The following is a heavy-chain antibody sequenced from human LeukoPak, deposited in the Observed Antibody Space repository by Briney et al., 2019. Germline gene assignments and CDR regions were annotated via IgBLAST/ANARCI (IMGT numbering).Heavy chain of an antibody. Sequence: NPSETLSLTCTVSGASISSSSYYWGWIRQPPGKGLDWIGSIYYSGSTYYNPSLKSRVTISVDTSKNQFSLKLSSVTAADTAVYSCARRSMAAGAFDIWGQGTMVTVSS. J-gene: IGHJ3*02. V-gene: IGHV4-39*01. CDR2: IYYSGST. CDR3: ARRSMAAGAFDI. CDR1: GASISSSSYY. D-gene: IGHD6-13*01.